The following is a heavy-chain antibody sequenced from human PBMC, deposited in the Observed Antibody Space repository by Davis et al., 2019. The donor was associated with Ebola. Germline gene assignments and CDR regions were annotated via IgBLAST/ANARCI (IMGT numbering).Heavy chain of an antibody. CDR2: IIPIFGTA. CDR1: GYTFTSYG. CDR3: ARRGTGWFDP. Sequence: SVKVSCKASGYTFTSYGISWVRQAPGQGLEWMGGIIPIFGTANYAQKFQGRVTITADTSTSTAYMELRSLRSDDTAVYYCARRGTGWFDPWGQGTLVTVSS. V-gene: IGHV1-69*06. J-gene: IGHJ5*02. D-gene: IGHD3-16*01.